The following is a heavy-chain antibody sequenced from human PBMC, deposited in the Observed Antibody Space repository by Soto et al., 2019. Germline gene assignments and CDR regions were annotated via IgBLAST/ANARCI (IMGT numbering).Heavy chain of an antibody. CDR3: ARIAAADPALYWMDV. V-gene: IGHV1-46*01. CDR2: INPSGGST. J-gene: IGHJ6*02. D-gene: IGHD6-13*01. Sequence: GQGLEWMGIINPSGGSTSYAQKFQGRVTMTRDTSTSTVYMELSSLRSEDTAVYYCARIAAADPALYWMDVQGQGTTVTVS.